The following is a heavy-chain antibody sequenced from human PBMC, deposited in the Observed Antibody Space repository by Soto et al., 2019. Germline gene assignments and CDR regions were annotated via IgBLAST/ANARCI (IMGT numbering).Heavy chain of an antibody. CDR1: GGSISSGGYY. CDR3: ARQGRLWFGEAGMDV. CDR2: IYYSGST. V-gene: IGHV4-31*03. Sequence: QVQLQESGPGLVKPSQTLSLTCTVSGGSISSGGYYWSWIRQHPGKGLEWIGYIYYSGSTYYNPSLKSRVTISGDTSKNQFSLKLSSVTAADTAVYYCARQGRLWFGEAGMDVWGQGTTVTVSS. J-gene: IGHJ6*02. D-gene: IGHD3-10*01.